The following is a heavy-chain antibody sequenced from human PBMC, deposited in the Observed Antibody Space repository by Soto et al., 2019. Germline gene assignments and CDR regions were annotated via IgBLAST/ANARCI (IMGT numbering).Heavy chain of an antibody. CDR1: GFTFSSYA. V-gene: IGHV3-23*01. CDR3: AYTSGSYFGSQQN. Sequence: GGSLRLSCAASGFTFSSYAMSWVRQAPGKGREWVSGISGGDGSTYYVDSVKGRFTISRDNSKNTLYLQMNSLRAADTAVYSCAYTSGSYFGSQQNWGQGTLVTVSS. D-gene: IGHD3-10*01. J-gene: IGHJ4*02. CDR2: ISGGDGST.